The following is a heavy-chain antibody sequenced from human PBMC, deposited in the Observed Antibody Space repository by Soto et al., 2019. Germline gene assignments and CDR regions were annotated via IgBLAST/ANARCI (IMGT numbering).Heavy chain of an antibody. CDR3: AREIVDDIVVVPAAMSINWFDP. Sequence: GASVKVSCKASGGTFSSYTISWVRQAPGQGLEWMGRIIPILGIANYAQKFQGRVTITADKSTSTAYMELSSLRSEDTAVYYCAREIVDDIVVVPAAMSINWFDPWGQGTLVTVS. D-gene: IGHD2-2*01. J-gene: IGHJ5*02. V-gene: IGHV1-69*04. CDR2: IIPILGIA. CDR1: GGTFSSYT.